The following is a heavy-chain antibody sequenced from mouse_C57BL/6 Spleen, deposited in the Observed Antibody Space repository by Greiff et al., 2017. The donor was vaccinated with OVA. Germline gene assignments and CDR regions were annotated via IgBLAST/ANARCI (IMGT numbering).Heavy chain of an antibody. CDR3: ARNDYDGFWFAY. J-gene: IGHJ3*01. CDR2: IHPNSGST. Sequence: VKLVESGAELVKPGASVKLSCKASGYTFTSYWMHWVKQRPGQGLEWIGMIHPNSGSTNYNEKFKSKATLTVDKSSSTAYMQLSSLTSEDSAVYYCARNDYDGFWFAYWGQGTLVTVSA. D-gene: IGHD2-4*01. V-gene: IGHV1-64*01. CDR1: GYTFTSYW.